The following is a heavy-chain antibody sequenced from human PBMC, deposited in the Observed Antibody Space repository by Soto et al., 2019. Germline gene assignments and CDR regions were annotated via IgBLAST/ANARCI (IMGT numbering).Heavy chain of an antibody. J-gene: IGHJ5*02. CDR1: GFTFSSYA. CDR2: ISGSGGST. CDR3: AKDCSGGSCYSFWFDP. V-gene: IGHV3-23*01. Sequence: GGSLRLSCAASGFTFSSYAMSWVRQAPGKGLESVSAISGSGGSTYYADSVKGRFTISRDNSKNTLYLQMNSLRAEDTAVYYCAKDCSGGSCYSFWFDPWGQGTLVTVSS. D-gene: IGHD2-15*01.